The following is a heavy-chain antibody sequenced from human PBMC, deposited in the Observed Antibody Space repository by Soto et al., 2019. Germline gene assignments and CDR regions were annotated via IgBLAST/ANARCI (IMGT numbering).Heavy chain of an antibody. CDR3: AKDKLGAYYDFWSGYAAAFDI. Sequence: PGGSLRLSCAASGFTFDDYAMHWVRQAPGKGLEWVSGISWNSGSIGYADSVKGRFTISRDNAKNSLYLQMNSLRAEDTALYYCAKDKLGAYYDFWSGYAAAFDIWGQGTMVTVSS. D-gene: IGHD3-3*01. CDR1: GFTFDDYA. J-gene: IGHJ3*02. CDR2: ISWNSGSI. V-gene: IGHV3-9*01.